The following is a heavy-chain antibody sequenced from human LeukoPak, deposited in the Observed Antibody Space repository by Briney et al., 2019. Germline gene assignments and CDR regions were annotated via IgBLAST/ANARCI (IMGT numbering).Heavy chain of an antibody. D-gene: IGHD3-3*01. J-gene: IGHJ4*02. V-gene: IGHV3-73*01. CDR3: AGNYDSWTGLNY. CDR1: GFTFSGSA. CDR2: IGNKVSNYAT. Sequence: TGRSLRLSCAASGFTFSGSAMDWVRQASGKGLEWVGHIGNKVSNYATEYAASLRGRFTISRDDSKDTAYLQVNSLKTEDTAVYYCAGNYDSWTGLNYWGQGTLVTVSS.